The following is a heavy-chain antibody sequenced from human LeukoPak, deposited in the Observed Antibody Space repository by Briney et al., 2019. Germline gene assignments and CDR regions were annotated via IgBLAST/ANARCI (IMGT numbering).Heavy chain of an antibody. D-gene: IGHD2-15*01. J-gene: IGHJ4*02. CDR2: IYYSGST. Sequence: SETLSLTCTVSGGSISSYYWGWIRQPPGKGLEWIGYIYYSGSTNYNPSLKSRVTISVDTSKNQFSLKLSSVTAADTAVYYWARELGYCSGGSCLYYFDYWGQGTLVTVSS. CDR3: ARELGYCSGGSCLYYFDY. V-gene: IGHV4-59*01. CDR1: GGSISSYY.